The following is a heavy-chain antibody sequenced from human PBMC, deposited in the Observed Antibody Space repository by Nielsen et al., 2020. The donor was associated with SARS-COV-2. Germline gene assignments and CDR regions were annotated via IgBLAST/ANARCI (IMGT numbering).Heavy chain of an antibody. CDR3: ARIDKQRQSYYYYYGMDV. J-gene: IGHJ6*02. Sequence: GESLKISCAASGFNVSAYYMSWVRQAPGKGLEWVAVISYDGSNKYYADSVKGRFTISRDNSKNTLYLQMNSLRAEDTAVYYCARIDKQRQSYYYYYGMDVWGQGTTVTVSS. CDR2: ISYDGSNK. CDR1: GFNVSAYY. D-gene: IGHD6-25*01. V-gene: IGHV3-30*03.